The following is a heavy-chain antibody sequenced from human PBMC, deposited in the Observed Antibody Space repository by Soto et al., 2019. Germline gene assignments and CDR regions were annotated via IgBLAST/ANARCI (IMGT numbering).Heavy chain of an antibody. D-gene: IGHD3-9*01. CDR3: ARGGGRYFDWYYFDD. CDR2: ISAYNGNT. J-gene: IGHJ4*02. CDR1: GYTFTSYC. V-gene: IGHV1-18*01. Sequence: GASVKGSCKASGYTFTSYCISWVRQAPGQGLEWMGWISAYNGNTNYAQKLQGRVTMTTDTSTSTAYMELRSLRSDDTAVYYCARGGGRYFDWYYFDDWGQGTLVTVSS.